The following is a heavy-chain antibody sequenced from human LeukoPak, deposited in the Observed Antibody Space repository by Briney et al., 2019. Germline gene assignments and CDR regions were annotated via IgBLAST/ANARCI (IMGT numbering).Heavy chain of an antibody. CDR1: GYTLTELS. CDR2: FDPEDGET. J-gene: IGHJ5*02. CDR3: ATDPPDQRYCSGGSCYSSGWFDP. Sequence: ASVKVSCKVSGYTLTELSMHWVRQAPGKGLEWMGGFDPEDGETIYAQKFQGRVTMTEGTSTDTAYMELSSLRSEDTAVYYCATDPPDQRYCSGGSCYSSGWFDPWGQGTLVTVSS. D-gene: IGHD2-15*01. V-gene: IGHV1-24*01.